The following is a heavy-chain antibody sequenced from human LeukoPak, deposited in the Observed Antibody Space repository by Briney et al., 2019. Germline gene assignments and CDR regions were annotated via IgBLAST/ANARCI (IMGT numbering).Heavy chain of an antibody. Sequence: PGGSLRLSCAASGFTFSSYSMNWVRQAPGKGLEWVSSISSSSSYIYYADSVKGRFTISRDNAKNSLYLQMNSLRAEDTAVYYCAKEEVHSYGYAGIDYWGQGTLVTVSS. V-gene: IGHV3-21*01. CDR1: GFTFSSYS. CDR2: ISSSSSYI. J-gene: IGHJ4*02. CDR3: AKEEVHSYGYAGIDY. D-gene: IGHD5-18*01.